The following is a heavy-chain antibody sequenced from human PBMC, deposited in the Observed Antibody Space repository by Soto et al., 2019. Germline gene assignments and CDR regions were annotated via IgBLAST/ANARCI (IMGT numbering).Heavy chain of an antibody. D-gene: IGHD6-13*01. J-gene: IGHJ4*02. CDR2: MNRDGSEK. CDR3: GRDAGRRFDY. CDR1: GFTFSSYW. Sequence: EVQLVESGGGLVKPGGSLRLSWAAPGFTFSSYWMTWARQAPGKGLEWVASMNRDGSEKRYVDSVEGRFTISRDNAKNSLFLQMNSLSPDDTAVYYCGRDAGRRFDYWGQGSLVTVSS. V-gene: IGHV3-7*01.